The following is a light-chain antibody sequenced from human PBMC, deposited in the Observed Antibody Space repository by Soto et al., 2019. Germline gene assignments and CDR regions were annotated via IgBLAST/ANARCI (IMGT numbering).Light chain of an antibody. V-gene: IGKV3-15*01. CDR2: GAS. CDR1: QSVSDN. CDR3: QQYYYWPT. J-gene: IGKJ1*01. Sequence: EIVMTQSPDTLSVSPGERATLSCRASQSVSDNFAWYQHKPGQAPRLLIYGASTRATGIPARFSGSGSGKEFTLTISSLQSEDFAFYYCQQYYYWPTFGQGTKVDIK.